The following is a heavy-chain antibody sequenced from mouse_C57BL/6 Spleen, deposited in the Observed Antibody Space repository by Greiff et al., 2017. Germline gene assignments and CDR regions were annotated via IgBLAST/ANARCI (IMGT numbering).Heavy chain of an antibody. CDR2: INPGSGGT. CDR1: GYAFTNYL. J-gene: IGHJ2*01. CDR3: ARSGLCFDY. Sequence: QVQLQQSGAELVRPGTSVKVSCKASGYAFTNYLIEWVKQRPGQGLEWIGVINPGSGGTNYNEKFKGKATLTADKSSSTAYMQLSSLTSEDSAVYYCARSGLCFDYWGQGTTLTVSS. V-gene: IGHV1-54*01. D-gene: IGHD3-3*01.